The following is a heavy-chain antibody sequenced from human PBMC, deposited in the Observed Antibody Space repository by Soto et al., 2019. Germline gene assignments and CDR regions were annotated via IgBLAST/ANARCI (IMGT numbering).Heavy chain of an antibody. V-gene: IGHV3-15*07. Sequence: GGSLRLSCAASGFTCSNAWMNWVRQAPGKGLEWVGRIKSKTDGGTTDYAAPVKGRFTISRDDSKNTLYLQMNSLKTEDTAVYYCTTVAPPNYDFWSGYSDDAFDIWGQGTMVTVSS. CDR3: TTVAPPNYDFWSGYSDDAFDI. J-gene: IGHJ3*02. D-gene: IGHD3-3*01. CDR1: GFTCSNAW. CDR2: IKSKTDGGTT.